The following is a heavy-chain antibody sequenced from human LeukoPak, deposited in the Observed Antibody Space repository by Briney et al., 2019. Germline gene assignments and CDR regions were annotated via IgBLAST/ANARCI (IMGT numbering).Heavy chain of an antibody. Sequence: SETLSLTCSVSGGSISTYYWSWIRQPPGKGLEWIGEINHSGSTNYNPSLKSRVTISVDTSKNQFSLKLNSVTAADTAVYYCARVRAAAGTSWFDPWGQGTLVTVSS. CDR3: ARVRAAAGTSWFDP. CDR1: GGSISTYY. D-gene: IGHD6-13*01. V-gene: IGHV4-34*01. CDR2: INHSGST. J-gene: IGHJ5*02.